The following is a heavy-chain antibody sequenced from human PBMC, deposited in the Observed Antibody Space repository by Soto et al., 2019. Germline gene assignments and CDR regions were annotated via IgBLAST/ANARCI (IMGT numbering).Heavy chain of an antibody. J-gene: IGHJ4*02. CDR3: ARNLGLGLLGFDY. CDR1: GYTFTSYA. V-gene: IGHV1-3*01. D-gene: IGHD3-16*01. CDR2: INAGNGNT. Sequence: ASVKVSCKASGYTFTSYAMHWERQAPGQRLEWMGWINAGNGNTKYSQKFQGRVTITRDTSASTAYMELSSLRSEDTAVYYCARNLGLGLLGFDYWGQGTLVTVSS.